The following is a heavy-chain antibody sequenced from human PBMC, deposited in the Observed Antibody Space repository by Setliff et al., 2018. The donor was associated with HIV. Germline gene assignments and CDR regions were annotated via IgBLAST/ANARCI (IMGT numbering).Heavy chain of an antibody. D-gene: IGHD3-22*01. Sequence: GGSLRLSCAASGFTFSSYAMHWIRQAPGKGLEWVSVFGNSGDTTYYTDSVKGRFSLSRDSSKNTLYLQMNNLSAEDTAVYYCAFDSRGYFSDPLDSWGQGTPVTVSS. CDR1: GFTFSSYA. J-gene: IGHJ4*02. CDR2: FGNSGDTT. V-gene: IGHV3-23*01. CDR3: AFDSRGYFSDPLDS.